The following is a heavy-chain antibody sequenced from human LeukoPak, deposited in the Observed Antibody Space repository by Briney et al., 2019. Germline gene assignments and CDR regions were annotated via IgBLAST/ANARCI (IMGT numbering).Heavy chain of an antibody. CDR2: INSDGSST. J-gene: IGHJ4*02. CDR1: GFTFSSYW. CDR3: ARVGSGWYLYYSDY. Sequence: GGSLRLSCAASGFTFSSYWMHWVRQAPGKGLVWVSRINSDGSSTSYADSVKGRFTISRDNAKNTLYLQMNSLRAEDTAVYYCARVGSGWYLYYSDYWGQGTLVTVSS. V-gene: IGHV3-74*01. D-gene: IGHD6-19*01.